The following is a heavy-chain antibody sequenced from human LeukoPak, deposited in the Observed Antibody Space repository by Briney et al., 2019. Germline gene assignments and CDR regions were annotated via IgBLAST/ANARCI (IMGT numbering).Heavy chain of an antibody. V-gene: IGHV3-23*01. CDR2: IGGSGYTT. CDR3: AKCMEPAARGSFDY. D-gene: IGHD2-2*01. Sequence: GGSLRLSCAASGFTFSSYAMSWVRQAPGKGLEWVSAIGGSGYTTYYADSVKGRFTISRDNSKNTLYLQVNSLRAEDTTVYYCAKCMEPAARGSFDYWGQGTLVTVSS. CDR1: GFTFSSYA. J-gene: IGHJ4*02.